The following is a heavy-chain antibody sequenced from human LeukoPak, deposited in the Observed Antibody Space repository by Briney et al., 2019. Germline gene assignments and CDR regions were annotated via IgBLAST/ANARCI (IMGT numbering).Heavy chain of an antibody. J-gene: IGHJ6*03. V-gene: IGHV3-23*01. CDR3: GKGSGWGYFYYMDV. Sequence: GGSLRLSCADSGFTFSSYAMSWVRQAPGKGLEWVSAISAGGSSTYYADSVKGRFTLSRDNSKNTLYLQMHSLTAEDTAVYYCGKGSGWGYFYYMDVWGKGTTVTVSS. CDR2: ISAGGSST. CDR1: GFTFSSYA. D-gene: IGHD3-3*01.